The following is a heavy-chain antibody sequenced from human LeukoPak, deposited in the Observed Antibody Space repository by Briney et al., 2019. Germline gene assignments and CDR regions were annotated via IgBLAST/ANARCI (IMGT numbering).Heavy chain of an antibody. D-gene: IGHD1-26*01. J-gene: IGHJ4*02. V-gene: IGHV4-61*02. CDR1: GGSISSGSYY. CDR3: ARVPGSYRLQYYFDY. Sequence: PSETLSLTCTVSGGSISSGSYYWSWMRQPAGKGLEWIGRIYTSGRTNYNPSLKSRVTISVDTSKNQFSLKLSSVTAADTAVYYCARVPGSYRLQYYFDYWGQGTLVSVSS. CDR2: IYTSGRT.